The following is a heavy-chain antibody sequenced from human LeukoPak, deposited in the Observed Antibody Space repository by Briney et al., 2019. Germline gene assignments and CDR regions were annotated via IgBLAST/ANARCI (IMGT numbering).Heavy chain of an antibody. V-gene: IGHV3-7*01. CDR1: GFPFSSYW. J-gene: IGHJ4*02. CDR3: ARDRWWLDF. Sequence: GGSLRLSCAAPGFPFSSYWMSWVRPAPGNGLEWVANIKEDGSEKYYVDSVKGRFTISRDNAKNSVYLQMNRLGAEDTAVYYCARDRWWLDFWGQGTLVTVSS. D-gene: IGHD2-15*01. CDR2: IKEDGSEK.